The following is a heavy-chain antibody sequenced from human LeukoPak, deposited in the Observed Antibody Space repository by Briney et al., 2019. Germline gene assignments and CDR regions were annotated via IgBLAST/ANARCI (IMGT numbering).Heavy chain of an antibody. V-gene: IGHV4-39*01. Sequence: SETLSLTCTVSGGSISSSSHYWGWIRQPPGKGLEWIGEINHSGSTNYNPSLKSRVTISIDTSKNQFSLKLSSVTAADTAVYYCARGRTVRGAIKFYYYMDVWGKGTTVTVSS. CDR2: INHSGST. D-gene: IGHD3-10*01. CDR3: ARGRTVRGAIKFYYYMDV. J-gene: IGHJ6*03. CDR1: GGSISSSSHY.